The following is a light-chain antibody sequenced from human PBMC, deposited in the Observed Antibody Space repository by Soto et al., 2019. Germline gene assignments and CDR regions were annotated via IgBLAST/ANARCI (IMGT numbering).Light chain of an antibody. Sequence: ETVMTQSPGTLSLSPGERATLSCRASQSVSSSYVAWYQQKPGQAPRLLIYGASSRATVIPDRFSGSGSGTDFTLTISRLEPEDFAVYYCQQYAGPPTTFGQGTRLEIK. J-gene: IGKJ5*01. V-gene: IGKV3-20*01. CDR1: QSVSSSY. CDR3: QQYAGPPTT. CDR2: GAS.